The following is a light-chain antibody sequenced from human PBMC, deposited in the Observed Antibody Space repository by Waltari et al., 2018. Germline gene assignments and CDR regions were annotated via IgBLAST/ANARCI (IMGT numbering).Light chain of an antibody. CDR1: QGISSA. Sequence: AIQLTQSPSSLSASEGDRVTITCRASQGISSALAWYQQKPGKAPKLLMFDVSSLESGVPSRFSGSESGTDFTLPISSLQPEDFATYYCQQFHSYPVTFGQGTKVEIK. CDR2: DVS. J-gene: IGKJ1*01. V-gene: IGKV1-13*02. CDR3: QQFHSYPVT.